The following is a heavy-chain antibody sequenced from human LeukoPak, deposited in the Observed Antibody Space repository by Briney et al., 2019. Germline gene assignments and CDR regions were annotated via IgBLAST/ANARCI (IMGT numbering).Heavy chain of an antibody. CDR1: VDSVPSNSAA. CDR2: TYYRSKWYN. V-gene: IGHV6-1*01. Sequence: SQTLSLTCAISVDSVPSNSAAWNWIRQSPSRGLEWLGRTYYRSKWYNDYAVSVKSRITINPDTSKNQFSLQLNSVTPEDTAVYYCARDFSSSLEDAFDIWGQGTMVTVSS. CDR3: ARDFSSSLEDAFDI. D-gene: IGHD6-6*01. J-gene: IGHJ3*02.